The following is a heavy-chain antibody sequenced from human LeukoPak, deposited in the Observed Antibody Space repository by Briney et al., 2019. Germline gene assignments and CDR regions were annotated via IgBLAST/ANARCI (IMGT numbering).Heavy chain of an antibody. D-gene: IGHD2-2*01. CDR3: ARASRIVVVPAGFDY. CDR1: GGSFSGYY. CDR2: INHIGST. J-gene: IGHJ4*02. V-gene: IGHV4-34*01. Sequence: PSETLSLTCAVYGGSFSGYYWSWIREPPGKGLEWIGEINHIGSTKYNPCLKCRVTISVDTSKNQFSLKLSSVTAADTAVYYCARASRIVVVPAGFDYWGQGTLVTVSS.